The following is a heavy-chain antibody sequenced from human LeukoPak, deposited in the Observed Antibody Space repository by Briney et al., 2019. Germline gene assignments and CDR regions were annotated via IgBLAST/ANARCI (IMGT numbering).Heavy chain of an antibody. V-gene: IGHV3-30*18. CDR1: GFTFSSYG. J-gene: IGHJ4*02. CDR3: AKDKSRVGATTSLDY. Sequence: GRSLRLSCAASGFTFSSYGMHWVRQAPGKGLEWVAVISYDGSNKYYADSVKGRFTISRGNSKNTLYLQMNCLRAEDTAVYYCAKDKSRVGATTSLDYWGQGTLVTVSS. CDR2: ISYDGSNK. D-gene: IGHD1-26*01.